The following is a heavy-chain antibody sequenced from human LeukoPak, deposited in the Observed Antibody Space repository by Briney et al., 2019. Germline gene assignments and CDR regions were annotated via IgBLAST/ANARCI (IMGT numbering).Heavy chain of an antibody. CDR3: ARGTWYSSGCYFDY. CDR2: IIPIFGTA. V-gene: IGHV1-69*05. D-gene: IGHD6-19*01. J-gene: IGHJ4*02. CDR1: GGTFSSYA. Sequence: SVKVSCKASGGTFSSYAISWVRQAPGQGLEWRGGIIPIFGTANYAQKFQGRVTITTDESTSTAYMELSSLRSEDTAVYYCARGTWYSSGCYFDYWGQGTLVTVSS.